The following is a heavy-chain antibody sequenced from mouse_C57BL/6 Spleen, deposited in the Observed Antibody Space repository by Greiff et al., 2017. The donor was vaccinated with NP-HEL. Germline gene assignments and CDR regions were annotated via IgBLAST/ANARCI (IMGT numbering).Heavy chain of an antibody. Sequence: EVQLVESGGGLVQPKGSLKLSCAASGFSFNTYAMNWVRQAPGKGLEWVARIRSKSNNYATYYADSVKDRFTISRDDSESMLYLQMNNLKTEDTAMYYCVRIYYYGSSYGDGWYFDVWGTGTTVTVSS. D-gene: IGHD1-1*01. CDR3: VRIYYYGSSYGDGWYFDV. V-gene: IGHV10-1*01. CDR1: GFSFNTYA. CDR2: IRSKSNNYAT. J-gene: IGHJ1*03.